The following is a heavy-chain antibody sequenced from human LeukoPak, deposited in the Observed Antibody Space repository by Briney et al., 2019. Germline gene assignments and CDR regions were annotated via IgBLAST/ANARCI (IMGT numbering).Heavy chain of an antibody. CDR1: GFTFSSYG. CDR2: IRYDGSNK. V-gene: IGHV3-30*02. Sequence: PGGSLRLSCAASGFTFSSYGMHWVRQAPGKGLEWVAFIRYDGSNKYYADSVKGRFTISRDNSKNTLYLQMNSLRAEDTAVYYCAKIAGGTVTNYYYYYMDVWGKGTTVTVSS. J-gene: IGHJ6*03. D-gene: IGHD4-11*01. CDR3: AKIAGGTVTNYYYYYMDV.